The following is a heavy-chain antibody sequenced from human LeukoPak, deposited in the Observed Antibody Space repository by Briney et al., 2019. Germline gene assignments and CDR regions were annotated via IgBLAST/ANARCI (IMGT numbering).Heavy chain of an antibody. J-gene: IGHJ3*02. D-gene: IGHD1-14*01. Sequence: GGSLRLSCAASGFTFSDYYMSWIRQAPGKGLEWVAVISYDGSNKYYADSVKGRFTISRDNSKNTLYLQMNSLRAEDTAVYYCANVRERYKSVEAFDIWGQGTMVTVSS. CDR3: ANVRERYKSVEAFDI. V-gene: IGHV3-30*18. CDR2: ISYDGSNK. CDR1: GFTFSDYY.